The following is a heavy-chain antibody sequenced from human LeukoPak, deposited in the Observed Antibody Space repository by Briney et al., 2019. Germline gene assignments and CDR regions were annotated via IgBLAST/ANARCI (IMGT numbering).Heavy chain of an antibody. Sequence: ASVKVSCTASGYTFTDYYIHWVRQAPGQDFEWMGWINPNSGDTKYAQTFQDWVTMTRDTSINTAYMDMSRLRSDDTAVYYCARSLSAAGPFDPWGQGTLVTVSS. CDR1: GYTFTDYY. V-gene: IGHV1-2*04. CDR2: INPNSGDT. D-gene: IGHD6-13*01. J-gene: IGHJ5*02. CDR3: ARSLSAAGPFDP.